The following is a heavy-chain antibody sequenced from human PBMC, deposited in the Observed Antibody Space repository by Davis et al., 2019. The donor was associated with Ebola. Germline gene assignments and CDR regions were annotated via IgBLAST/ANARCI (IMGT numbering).Heavy chain of an antibody. V-gene: IGHV3-72*01. CDR2: TRNNAKSYTT. Sequence: PGGSLRLSCAVSGFTFSDHYMDWVRQAPGKGLEWVGRTRNNAKSYTTEYAASVKGRFSISRDDSKNSLYLQMNSLKTEDTAVYYCARDASSIYCGGDCYDYWGQGTLVTVSS. CDR3: ARDASSIYCGGDCYDY. D-gene: IGHD2-21*01. CDR1: GFTFSDHY. J-gene: IGHJ4*02.